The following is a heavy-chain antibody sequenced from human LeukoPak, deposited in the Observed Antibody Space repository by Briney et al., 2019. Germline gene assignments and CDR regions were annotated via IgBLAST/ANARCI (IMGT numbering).Heavy chain of an antibody. CDR1: EFTFSSYW. V-gene: IGHV3-74*01. Sequence: GGSLRLSCAASEFTFSSYWMHWVRQAPGEGLVWVSRINGDGTDTTYADSVKGRFTISRDNAKNSLYLQMNSLRAEDTAVYYCARGASGYPPNYFDYWGQGTLVTVSS. CDR2: INGDGTDT. J-gene: IGHJ4*02. CDR3: ARGASGYPPNYFDY. D-gene: IGHD5-12*01.